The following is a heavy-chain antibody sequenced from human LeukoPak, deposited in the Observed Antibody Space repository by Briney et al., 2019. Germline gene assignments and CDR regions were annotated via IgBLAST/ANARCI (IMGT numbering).Heavy chain of an antibody. CDR1: GYTFTVYY. V-gene: IGHV1-2*02. D-gene: IGHD1-26*01. J-gene: IGHJ4*02. Sequence: GASVNVSCKASGYTFTVYYMHWVRQAPGQGLEWMGWINPNSGGTNYAQKFQGRVTMTRDTSISTAYMELSRLRSDDTAVYYCASGSYLSFNYFDYWGQGTLVTVSS. CDR3: ASGSYLSFNYFDY. CDR2: INPNSGGT.